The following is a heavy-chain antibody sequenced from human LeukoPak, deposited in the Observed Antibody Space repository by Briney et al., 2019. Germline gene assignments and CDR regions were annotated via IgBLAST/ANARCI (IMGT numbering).Heavy chain of an antibody. CDR1: GASLSSYF. V-gene: IGHV4-59*01. CDR2: IYYDGYP. J-gene: IGHJ5*02. D-gene: IGHD2-8*02. CDR3: AGTELGYCTVTDCPLEP. Sequence: PSETLSLTCNVSGASLSSYFWSWIRQPPGKGLEWIGYIYYDGYPNYSPSLRSRITISVEKSKSQFSLNLRSVTAADTALYFCAGTELGYCTVTDCPLEPWGQGTLVTVSS.